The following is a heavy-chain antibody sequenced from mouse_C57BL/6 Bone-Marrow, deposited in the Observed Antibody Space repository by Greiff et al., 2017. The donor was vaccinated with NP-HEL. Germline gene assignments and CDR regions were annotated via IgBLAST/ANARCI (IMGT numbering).Heavy chain of an antibody. CDR1: GFTFSSYG. V-gene: IGHV5-6*01. CDR2: ISSGGSYT. CDR3: ARHPRITTPFAY. J-gene: IGHJ3*01. D-gene: IGHD1-1*01. Sequence: EVQRVESGGDLVKPGGSLKLSCAASGFTFSSYGMSWVRQTPDKRLEWVATISSGGSYTYYPDSVKGRFTISRDNAKNTLYLQMSSLKSEDTAMYYCARHPRITTPFAYWGQGTLVTVSA.